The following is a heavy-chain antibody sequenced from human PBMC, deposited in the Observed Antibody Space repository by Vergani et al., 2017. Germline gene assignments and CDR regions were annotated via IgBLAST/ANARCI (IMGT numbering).Heavy chain of an antibody. CDR1: GGSISSGDYY. Sequence: QLQLQESDPGLVKPSQTLSLTCTVSGGSISSGDYYWSWIRQPPGKGLEWIGYIYYSGSTYYNPSLKSRVTISVDTSKNQFSLKLSSVTAADTAVYYCARAQRESYYYYMDVWGKGTTVTVSS. D-gene: IGHD6-25*01. CDR3: ARAQRESYYYYMDV. CDR2: IYYSGST. V-gene: IGHV4-30-4*01. J-gene: IGHJ6*03.